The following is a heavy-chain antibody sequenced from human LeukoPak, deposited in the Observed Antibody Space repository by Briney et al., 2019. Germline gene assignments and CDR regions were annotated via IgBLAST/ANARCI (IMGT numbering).Heavy chain of an antibody. CDR3: ARDVSSTPNWEFDY. D-gene: IGHD1-26*01. Sequence: ASVKVSCKTSGYTFADYFIHWERQAPGQGLEWMGRINANSGGTEYQQKFQGRVTMTRDTSISTAYVEVNWLISDDTAIYYCARDVSSTPNWEFDYWGQGTLVTVSS. V-gene: IGHV1-2*06. CDR2: INANSGGT. J-gene: IGHJ4*02. CDR1: GYTFADYF.